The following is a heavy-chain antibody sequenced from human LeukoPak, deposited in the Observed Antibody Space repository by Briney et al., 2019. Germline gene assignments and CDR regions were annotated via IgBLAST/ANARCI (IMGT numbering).Heavy chain of an antibody. CDR2: ISGSGGST. V-gene: IGHV3-23*01. CDR1: EFTFSSYA. Sequence: GGSLRLSCAASEFTFSSYAMSWVRQAPGKGLEWVSGISGSGGSTYYADSVKGRFTISRDNSKNTLYLQMNSLRAEDTAVYYCATQGATRVVYGDAFDIWGQGTMVTVSS. J-gene: IGHJ3*02. CDR3: ATQGATRVVYGDAFDI. D-gene: IGHD2-8*02.